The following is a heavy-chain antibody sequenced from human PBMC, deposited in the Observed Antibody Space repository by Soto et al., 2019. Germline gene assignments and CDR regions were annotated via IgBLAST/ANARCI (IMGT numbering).Heavy chain of an antibody. J-gene: IGHJ6*02. CDR1: GCSISSYF. D-gene: IGHD6-25*01. CDR2: IHYSGCT. CDR3: ARQVSSAWPPYYYDMDV. Sequence: QVQLQESGPGLVKPSETLSLTCAVSGCSISSYFWSWIRQPPGRGLEWIGHIHYSGCTNYNPSLKRRVTISVDTSKNQVSLKLSYVTAADTAMYFCARQVSSAWPPYYYDMDVWGQGTTVTVSS. V-gene: IGHV4-59*08.